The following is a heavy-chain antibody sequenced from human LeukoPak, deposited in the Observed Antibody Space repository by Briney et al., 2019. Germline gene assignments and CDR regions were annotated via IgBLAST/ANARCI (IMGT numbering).Heavy chain of an antibody. V-gene: IGHV3-23*01. Sequence: PGGSLRLSCAASGFTFSSYAMSWVRQAPGKGLEWVSAISGSGGSTYYADSVKGRFTISRDNSKNTLYLQMNSLRAEDTAVYYCAKGNVDSSGYPEYYFDYWGQGTLVTVSS. CDR3: AKGNVDSSGYPEYYFDY. CDR2: ISGSGGST. CDR1: GFTFSSYA. J-gene: IGHJ4*02. D-gene: IGHD3-22*01.